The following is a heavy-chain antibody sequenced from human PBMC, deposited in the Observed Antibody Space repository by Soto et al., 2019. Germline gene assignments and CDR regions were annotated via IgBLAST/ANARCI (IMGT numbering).Heavy chain of an antibody. Sequence: QVQLVESGGGVVQPGRSLRLSCAASGFTFSDYAMHWVRQAPGKGLEWVAVISYDGTKKYYADSVKGRFTIFTDNSKNTLYLRMHSLRAEDTAVYYCARDRDNSPTYYFYYWGQGTLVTVSS. J-gene: IGHJ4*02. CDR2: ISYDGTKK. CDR1: GFTFSDYA. D-gene: IGHD1-20*01. V-gene: IGHV3-30-3*01. CDR3: ARDRDNSPTYYFYY.